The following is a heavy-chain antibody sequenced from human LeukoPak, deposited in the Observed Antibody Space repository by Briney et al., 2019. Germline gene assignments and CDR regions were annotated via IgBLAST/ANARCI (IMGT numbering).Heavy chain of an antibody. CDR2: ISGSGGST. CDR1: GLIFSNYG. J-gene: IGHJ4*02. Sequence: PGGSLRLSCAASGLIFSNYGMNWVRQGPGKGLEWVSAISGSGGSTYYADSVKGRFTISRDNSKNTLYLQMNSLRAEDTAVYYCAKDYDSSGYYLSMVTTFDYWGQGTLVTVSS. CDR3: AKDYDSSGYYLSMVTTFDY. V-gene: IGHV3-23*01. D-gene: IGHD3-22*01.